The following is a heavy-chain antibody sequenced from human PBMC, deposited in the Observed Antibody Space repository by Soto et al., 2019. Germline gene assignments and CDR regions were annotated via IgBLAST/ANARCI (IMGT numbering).Heavy chain of an antibody. J-gene: IGHJ6*02. CDR2: IKRNTDGGTT. D-gene: IGHD6-13*01. CDR1: GFTFSNAW. CDR3: TTGLYRSSWYRLYYYYGMDV. Sequence: EVQLVESGGGLVKPGGSLRLSCAASGFTFSNAWMNWVRQAPGKGLEWVGRIKRNTDGGTTDYAAPGKGRFTISRDYAKNTLYLQMNSLKTEDTAVYYCTTGLYRSSWYRLYYYYGMDVWCQGTTVTVYS. V-gene: IGHV3-15*07.